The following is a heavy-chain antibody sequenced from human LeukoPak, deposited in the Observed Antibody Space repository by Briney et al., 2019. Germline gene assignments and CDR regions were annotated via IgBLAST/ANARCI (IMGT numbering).Heavy chain of an antibody. D-gene: IGHD6-13*01. V-gene: IGHV4-59*08. CDR3: ARGVAAAGTYYFDY. Sequence: PSETLSLTCTVSGGSISSYYWSWIRQPPGKGLEWIGYIYYSGSTNYNPSLKSRVTISVDTSKNQFSLKLSSVTAADTAVYYCARGVAAAGTYYFDYWGQETLVTVSS. CDR2: IYYSGST. J-gene: IGHJ4*02. CDR1: GGSISSYY.